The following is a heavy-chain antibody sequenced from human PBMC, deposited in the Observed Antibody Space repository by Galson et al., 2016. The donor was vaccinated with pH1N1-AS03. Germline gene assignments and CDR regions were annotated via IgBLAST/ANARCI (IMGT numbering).Heavy chain of an antibody. D-gene: IGHD5-12*01. Sequence: SVKVSCKASGGTFNSYIFTWVRQAPGQGFEWMGRFIPVYDRTNYAEKFQGRVTITASYMELRSLTSQDTAVYYCATYYENSGYALGFWGQGTLVTVPS. CDR3: ATYYENSGYALGF. CDR2: FIPVYDRT. CDR1: GGTFNSYI. V-gene: IGHV1-69*02. J-gene: IGHJ4*02.